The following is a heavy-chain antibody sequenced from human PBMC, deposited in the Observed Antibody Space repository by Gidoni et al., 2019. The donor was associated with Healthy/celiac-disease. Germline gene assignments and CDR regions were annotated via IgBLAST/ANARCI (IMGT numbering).Heavy chain of an antibody. CDR1: GFTFRSYD. CDR2: ISGSGGST. V-gene: IGHV3-23*01. J-gene: IGHJ4*02. CDR3: AKEGPSVTFGGVIADFDY. Sequence: EVQLLESGGGLVQPGGSLRLSCAASGFTFRSYDMSWVRKAPGQGLVWVSAISGSGGSTYYADSVKGRFTISRDNSKNTLSLQLNSLRAEDTAVYYCAKEGPSVTFGGVIADFDYWGQVTLVTVSS. D-gene: IGHD3-16*02.